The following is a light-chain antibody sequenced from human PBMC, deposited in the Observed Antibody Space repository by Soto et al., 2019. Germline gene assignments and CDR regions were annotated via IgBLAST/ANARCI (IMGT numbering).Light chain of an antibody. J-gene: IGKJ1*01. V-gene: IGKV3-15*01. CDR2: GAS. CDR1: QSVSNN. CDR3: QQYNKWPWT. Sequence: EIVMTQSPATLSVSPGEKATLSCRASQSVSNNLAWFQQKPGQVPRLLIYGASNRATGVSARFSGSGSGTEFTLTISSLQSEDFAVYYCQQYNKWPWTFGQGTKVDIK.